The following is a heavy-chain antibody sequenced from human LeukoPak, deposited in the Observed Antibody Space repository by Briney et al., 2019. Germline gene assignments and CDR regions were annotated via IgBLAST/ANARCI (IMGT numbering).Heavy chain of an antibody. D-gene: IGHD6-6*01. CDR3: ANLVWSSSRDY. CDR2: ISPTSGTT. CDR1: GFTFSNFA. J-gene: IGHJ4*02. V-gene: IGHV3-23*01. Sequence: GGSLRLSCTASGFTFSNFAMSWVRQAPGKGLDWVSAISPTSGTTFYADSVKGRFTVSRDNSKNTVYLQMNSLRAEDTAVYYCANLVWSSSRDYWGQGTLVTVSS.